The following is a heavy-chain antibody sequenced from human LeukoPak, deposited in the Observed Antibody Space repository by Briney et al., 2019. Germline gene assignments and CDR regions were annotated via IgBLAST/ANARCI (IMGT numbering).Heavy chain of an antibody. CDR1: GFTFSSYS. D-gene: IGHD6-19*01. J-gene: IGHJ4*02. Sequence: GGSLRLSCAASGFTFSSYSMNWVRQAPGKGLEWVSYISGSSTTIYYADSVKGRFTISRDNAKNSLYLQMNSLRAEDTAVYYCARDPGYSSGWYGGYWGQGTLVTVPS. CDR2: ISGSSTTI. V-gene: IGHV3-48*01. CDR3: ARDPGYSSGWYGGY.